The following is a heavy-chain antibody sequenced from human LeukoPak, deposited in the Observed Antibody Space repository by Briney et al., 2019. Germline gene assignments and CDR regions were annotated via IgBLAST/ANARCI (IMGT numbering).Heavy chain of an antibody. J-gene: IGHJ6*02. D-gene: IGHD4-23*01. CDR2: ISGSGGST. V-gene: IGHV3-23*01. CDR1: GFTFSSYA. CDR3: ARVGGGNSENYYYYYGMDV. Sequence: PGGSLRLSCAASGFTFSSYAMSWVRQAPGKGLEWVSAISGSGGSTYYADSVKGRFTISRDNSKNTLYLQMNSLRSEDTAVYYCARVGGGNSENYYYYYGMDVWGQGTTVTVSS.